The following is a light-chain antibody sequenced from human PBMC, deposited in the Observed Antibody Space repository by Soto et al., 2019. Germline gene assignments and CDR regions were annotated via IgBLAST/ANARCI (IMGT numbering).Light chain of an antibody. CDR1: QGISRF. J-gene: IGKJ5*01. CDR2: AAS. CDR3: QQSYNSPPIT. V-gene: IGKV1-12*01. Sequence: DIKMTQSPSSVSASVVDRVTITCRASQGISRFLAWYQQKSGKAPKFLIYAASSLQSGVPSRFSGSGSGTDFTLTITSLQPEDFATYYCQQSYNSPPITFGQGTRLEIK.